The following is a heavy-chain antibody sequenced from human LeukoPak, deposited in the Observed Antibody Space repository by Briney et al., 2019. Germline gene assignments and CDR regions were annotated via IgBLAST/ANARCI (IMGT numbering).Heavy chain of an antibody. J-gene: IGHJ4*02. V-gene: IGHV3-7*01. CDR3: ARDKIVGPTTLDY. D-gene: IGHD1-26*01. CDR2: IKQDGYEK. CDR1: GFTFSGYW. Sequence: GGSLRLSCAASGFTFSGYWMSWVRQTPEKGLEWVANIKQDGYEKYYVDSVKGRFTISRDNAKNSLYLQMNSLRTDDTAIYYCARDKIVGPTTLDYWGQGTLVTVSS.